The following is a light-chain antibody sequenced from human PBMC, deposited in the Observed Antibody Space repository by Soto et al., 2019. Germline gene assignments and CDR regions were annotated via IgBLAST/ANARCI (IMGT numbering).Light chain of an antibody. CDR2: DAS. Sequence: EIVLTQFPATLSLSPGERATLSCRASRSVSTFLAWYQQKPGQAPRLVVYDASKRATGIPARFSGSGSGTDFTLTISSLEPEDFAVYYCQQRSSWRVTFGGGTKVEIK. J-gene: IGKJ4*01. V-gene: IGKV3-11*01. CDR1: RSVSTF. CDR3: QQRSSWRVT.